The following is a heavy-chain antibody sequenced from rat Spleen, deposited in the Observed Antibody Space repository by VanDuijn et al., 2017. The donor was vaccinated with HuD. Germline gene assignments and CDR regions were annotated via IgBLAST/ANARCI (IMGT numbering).Heavy chain of an antibody. D-gene: IGHD1-4*01. V-gene: IGHV5-29*01. CDR2: ISNDGSST. CDR3: TTGNPGGRDYWYFDL. CDR1: GFSFTNYG. Sequence: EVQLVESGGGLVQPGRSLKLSCVASGFSFTNYGMAWVRQAPTKGLEWVATISNDGSSTYYRSSVKGRFIISRVNAKTHLYLQMDSLRSEDTATYYVTTGNPGGRDYWYFDLGGQGTMVTVSS. J-gene: IGHJ1*01.